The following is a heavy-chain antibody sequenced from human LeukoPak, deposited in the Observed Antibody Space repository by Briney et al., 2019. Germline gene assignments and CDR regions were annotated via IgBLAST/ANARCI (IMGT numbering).Heavy chain of an antibody. D-gene: IGHD6-13*01. CDR3: ARDGSSWFSYYYYYMDV. V-gene: IGHV1-2*02. J-gene: IGHJ6*03. CDR1: GYTFTGYY. CDR2: INPNSGGT. Sequence: GASVKVSCKASGYTFTGYYMHWVRQASGQGLEWMGWINPNSGGTNYAQKFQGRVTMTRDTSISTAYMELSRLRSDDTAVYYCARDGSSWFSYYYYYMDVWGKGTTVTVSS.